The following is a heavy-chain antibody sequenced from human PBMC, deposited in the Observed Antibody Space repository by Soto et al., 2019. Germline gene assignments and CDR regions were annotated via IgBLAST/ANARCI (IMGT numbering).Heavy chain of an antibody. CDR1: GGSISSGDYY. D-gene: IGHD3-22*01. J-gene: IGHJ4*02. CDR3: ARVLSSGYYGVDY. CDR2: IYYSGST. V-gene: IGHV4-30-4*01. Sequence: QVQLQESGPGLVKPSQTLSLTCTVSGGSISSGDYYWSWIRQPTGKGLEWIGYIYYSGSTYYNPSLKSRVTISVDTSKNQFSLKLSSVTAADTAVYYCARVLSSGYYGVDYWGQGTLVTVSS.